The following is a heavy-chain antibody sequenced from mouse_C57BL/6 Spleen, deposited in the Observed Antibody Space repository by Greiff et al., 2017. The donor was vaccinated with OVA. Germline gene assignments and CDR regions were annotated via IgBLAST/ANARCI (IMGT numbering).Heavy chain of an antibody. CDR1: GYTFTSYW. CDR3: AVDYGSSYALYYFDY. Sequence: QVQLQQSGAELVKPGASVKLSCKASGYTFTSYWMQWVKQRPGQGLEWIGEIDPSDSYTNYNQKFKGKATLTVDTSSSTAYMQLSSLTSEDSAVYYCAVDYGSSYALYYFDYWGQGTTLTVSS. J-gene: IGHJ2*01. V-gene: IGHV1-50*01. D-gene: IGHD1-1*01. CDR2: IDPSDSYT.